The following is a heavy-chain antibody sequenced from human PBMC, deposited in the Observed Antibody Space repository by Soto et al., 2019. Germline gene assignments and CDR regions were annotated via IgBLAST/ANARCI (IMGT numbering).Heavy chain of an antibody. J-gene: IGHJ4*01. D-gene: IGHD3-22*01. CDR2: IDYSGGT. Sequence: PSATLSVTCTVSGGSVSSGSFYWSWIRQPPGKGLEWIGYIDYSGGTNYNPSLKNRVTISKDTSANHFSLNLSSVTAADTAIYYCARDQGYYDSSGYFDYWGHGTLVTVSS. CDR1: GGSVSSGSFY. CDR3: ARDQGYYDSSGYFDY. V-gene: IGHV4-61*03.